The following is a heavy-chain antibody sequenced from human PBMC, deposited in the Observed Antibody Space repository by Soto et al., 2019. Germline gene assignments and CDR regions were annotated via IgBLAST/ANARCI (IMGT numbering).Heavy chain of an antibody. V-gene: IGHV3-30*18. D-gene: IGHD5-12*01. CDR3: AKEDIVATIFSAFDI. Sequence: GSLRLSCAASGFTFSSYGMHWVRQAPGKGLEWVAVISYDGSNKYYADSVKGRFTISRDNSKNTLYLQMNSLRAEDTAVYYCAKEDIVATIFSAFDIWGQGTMVTVSS. J-gene: IGHJ3*02. CDR1: GFTFSSYG. CDR2: ISYDGSNK.